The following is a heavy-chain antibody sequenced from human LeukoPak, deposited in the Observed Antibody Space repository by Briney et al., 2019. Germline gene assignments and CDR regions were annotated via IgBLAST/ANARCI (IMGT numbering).Heavy chain of an antibody. J-gene: IGHJ3*02. V-gene: IGHV3-21*01. CDR1: GFTFSSNS. Sequence: GGSLRLSCAASGFTFSSNSMNWVRQGPGKGLEWGSSISSSSSYIYYADSVKGRFTISRDNAKNSLYLQMSSLRAEDTAVYYCARDYYDSSGYLDHDAFDIWGQGTMVTVSS. CDR2: ISSSSSYI. CDR3: ARDYYDSSGYLDHDAFDI. D-gene: IGHD3-22*01.